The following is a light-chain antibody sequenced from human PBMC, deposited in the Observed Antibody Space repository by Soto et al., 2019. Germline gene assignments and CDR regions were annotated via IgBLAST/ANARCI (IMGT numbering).Light chain of an antibody. J-gene: IGKJ1*01. Sequence: EILMTQSPATLSVSPGERATLSCRASQSVSSNLAWYQQKPGQAPRLLIYGASTRATGIPARFSGSGSGTEFTLTISSLQSEDFAVYYCQKYNNWPRTFGQGTKVEIK. CDR1: QSVSSN. V-gene: IGKV3-15*01. CDR3: QKYNNWPRT. CDR2: GAS.